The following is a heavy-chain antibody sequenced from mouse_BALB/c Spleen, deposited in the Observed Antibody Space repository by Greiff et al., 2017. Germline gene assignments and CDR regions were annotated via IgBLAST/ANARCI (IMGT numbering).Heavy chain of an antibody. D-gene: IGHD2-1*01. CDR3: ARGYYGNYVENY. J-gene: IGHJ2*01. CDR1: GYTFTSYT. CDR2: INPSSGYT. V-gene: IGHV1-4*01. Sequence: QVQLQQSGAELARPGASVKMSCKASGYTFTSYTMHWVKQRPGQGLEWIGYINPSSGYTNYNQKFKDKATLTADKSSSTAYMQLSSLTSEDSAVYYCARGYYGNYVENYWGQGTTLTVSS.